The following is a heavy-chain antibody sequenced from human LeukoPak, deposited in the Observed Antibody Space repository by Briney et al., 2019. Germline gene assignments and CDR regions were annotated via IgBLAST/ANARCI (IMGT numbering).Heavy chain of an antibody. CDR3: AKLYCSSTSCSRGGYFDY. J-gene: IGHJ4*02. CDR2: ISGIGGIT. Sequence: GGSLRLSCAASGFTFSSYAMSWVRQAPGKGLECVPIISGIGGITYYPDSVQGRFTISRDNSKNTLYLQMNSLRAEDTAVYYCAKLYCSSTSCSRGGYFDYWGRGTLVTVSS. V-gene: IGHV3-23*01. D-gene: IGHD2-2*01. CDR1: GFTFSSYA.